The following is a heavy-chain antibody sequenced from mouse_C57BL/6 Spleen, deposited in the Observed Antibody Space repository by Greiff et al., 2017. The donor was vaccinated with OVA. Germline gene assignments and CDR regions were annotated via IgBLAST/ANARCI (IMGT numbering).Heavy chain of an antibody. D-gene: IGHD1-1*01. CDR1: GYTFTSYW. CDR3: ARGGVITTVVVDY. J-gene: IGHJ2*01. V-gene: IGHV1-59*01. Sequence: QVQLQQPGAELVRPGTSVKLSCKASGYTFTSYWMHWVKQRPGQGLEWIGVIDPSDSYTNYNQKFKGKATLTVDTSSSTAYMQLSSLTSEDSAVYYCARGGVITTVVVDYWGQGTTLTVSS. CDR2: IDPSDSYT.